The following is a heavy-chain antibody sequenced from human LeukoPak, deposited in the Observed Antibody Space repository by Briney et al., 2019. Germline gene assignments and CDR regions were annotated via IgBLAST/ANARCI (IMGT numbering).Heavy chain of an antibody. V-gene: IGHV1-2*02. CDR3: ARELSIAARRLLGY. Sequence: ASVKVSCKASGYTFTGYYMHWVRQAPGQGLEWMGWINPNSGGANYAQKFQGRVTMTRDTSISTAYMELSRLRSDDTAVYYCARELSIAARRLLGYWGQGTLVTVSS. D-gene: IGHD6-6*01. CDR2: INPNSGGA. CDR1: GYTFTGYY. J-gene: IGHJ4*02.